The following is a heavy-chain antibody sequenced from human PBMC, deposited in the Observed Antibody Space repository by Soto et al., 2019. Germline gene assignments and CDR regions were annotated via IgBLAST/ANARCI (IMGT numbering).Heavy chain of an antibody. V-gene: IGHV3-30*03. J-gene: IGHJ4*02. CDR2: ISYDGSNK. D-gene: IGHD3-10*01. CDR1: GFTFSSYG. Sequence: QVQLVESGGGVVQPGRSLRLSCAASGFTFSSYGMHWVRQAPGKGLEWVAVISYDGSNKYYADSVKGRFTISRDNSKNALYLQMNSLRAEGRAVYYCAPWFGAFDYWGQGTLVTVSS. CDR3: APWFGAFDY.